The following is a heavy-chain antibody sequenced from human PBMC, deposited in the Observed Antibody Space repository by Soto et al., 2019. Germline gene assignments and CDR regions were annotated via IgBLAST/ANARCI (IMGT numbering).Heavy chain of an antibody. J-gene: IGHJ4*02. Sequence: QITLKESGPTLVKPTQTLTLTCTFSGFSLSTSGVGVGWIRQPPGKALEWLALIYWDDDKPYSPSLKSRLTITHDTAKHQLPLTLTSMDRVDTATYYCAHRRRGSHFDYWGQGTLVTVSS. CDR2: IYWDDDK. V-gene: IGHV2-5*02. D-gene: IGHD3-16*01. CDR1: GFSLSTSGVG. CDR3: AHRRRGSHFDY.